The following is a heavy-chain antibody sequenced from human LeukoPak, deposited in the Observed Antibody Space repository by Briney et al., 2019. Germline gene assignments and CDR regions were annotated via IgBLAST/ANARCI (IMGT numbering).Heavy chain of an antibody. CDR3: ARADSSSWPGEAFDA. J-gene: IGHJ3*01. D-gene: IGHD6-13*01. CDR2: IWSDGSNK. V-gene: IGHV3-33*01. Sequence: GGSLRLSCAASGFTFSSYGMHWVRQAPGKGLEWVAIIWSDGSNKYYADSVKGRFTISRDNSKNTLYLQMNSLRAEDTAVYYCARADSSSWPGEAFDAWGQGTMVTVSS. CDR1: GFTFSSYG.